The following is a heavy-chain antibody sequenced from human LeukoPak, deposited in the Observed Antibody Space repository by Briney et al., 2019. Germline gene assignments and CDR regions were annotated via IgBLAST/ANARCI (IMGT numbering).Heavy chain of an antibody. J-gene: IGHJ4*02. CDR3: ARWGYADYRTPPEY. CDR2: YL. D-gene: IGHD4-17*01. Sequence: YLYYADSVKGRFTISRDNARNSLYLEMNSLRAEDTALYYCARWGYADYRTPPEYWGQGTLVTVSS. V-gene: IGHV3-21*01.